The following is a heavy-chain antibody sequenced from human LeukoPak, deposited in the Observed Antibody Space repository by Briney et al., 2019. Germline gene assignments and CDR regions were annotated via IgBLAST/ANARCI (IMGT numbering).Heavy chain of an antibody. CDR1: GYSFANYW. V-gene: IGHV5-51*01. J-gene: IGHJ4*02. Sequence: GESLKISCKGSGYSFANYWIGWVRQMPGKGLEWMAIIYPVDSTTRYSPSFQGQVTISVDKSIATAYLQWSGLKPSDTAVYYCAITQFITSFDYWSQGTLVTVST. CDR3: AITQFITSFDY. D-gene: IGHD3-16*02. CDR2: IYPVDSTT.